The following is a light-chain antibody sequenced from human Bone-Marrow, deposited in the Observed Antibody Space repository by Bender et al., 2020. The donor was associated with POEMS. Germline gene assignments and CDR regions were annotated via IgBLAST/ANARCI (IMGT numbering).Light chain of an antibody. J-gene: IGLJ3*02. CDR2: EVS. V-gene: IGLV2-8*01. Sequence: QSALTQPPSASGSLGQSVTFSCTGTSSDVGGYNYVSWYQQHPGKAPKLMIYEVSKRPSGVPDRFSGSKSGNTASLTVSGLQAEDEADYYCSSYTSTNILVFGGGTKLTVL. CDR1: SSDVGGYNY. CDR3: SSYTSTNILV.